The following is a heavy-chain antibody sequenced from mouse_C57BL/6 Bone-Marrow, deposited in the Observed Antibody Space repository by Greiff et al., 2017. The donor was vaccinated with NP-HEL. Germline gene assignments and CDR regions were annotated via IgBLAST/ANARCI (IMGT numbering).Heavy chain of an antibody. D-gene: IGHD1-1*02. CDR3: ARWRGLSSFSY. CDR1: GYTFTNYW. Sequence: QVQLQQSGAELVRPGTSVKMSCKASGYTFTNYWIGWAKQRPGHGLEWIGDIYPGGGYTNYNEKFKGKATLTADKSSSTAYMQFSSLTSEDTAIYYCARWRGLSSFSYWGQGTTLTVSS. CDR2: IYPGGGYT. J-gene: IGHJ2*01. V-gene: IGHV1-63*01.